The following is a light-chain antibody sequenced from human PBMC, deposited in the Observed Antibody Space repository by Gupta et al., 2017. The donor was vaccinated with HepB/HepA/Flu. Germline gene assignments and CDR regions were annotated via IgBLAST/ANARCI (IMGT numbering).Light chain of an antibody. V-gene: IGLV1-44*01. CDR1: SSNIGSNS. CDR3: AAWHDSLIGYV. J-gene: IGLJ1*01. CDR2: SDT. Sequence: SVLTQPPSASGTPGHSFTITCSGSSSNIGSNSVNWYQQPPGAAPKILIYSDTQRPSGVPDRFSGSKSGTSASLAISGLQSEDEADYYCAAWHDSLIGYVFGTGTKVTVL.